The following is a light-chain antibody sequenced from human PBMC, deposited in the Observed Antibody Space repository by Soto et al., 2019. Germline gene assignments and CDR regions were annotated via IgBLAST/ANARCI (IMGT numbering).Light chain of an antibody. V-gene: IGLV2-8*01. CDR3: KSYAGSNTYV. CDR1: KNDIGVYDF. J-gene: IGLJ1*01. Sequence: QAVLTQPPSASGSPVPSVTISCTGTKNDIGVYDFVSWYQHHPGKAPRLIIYEVVQRPSGVPDRFSGSKSGNTASLTVSGLQAADEADYFCKSYAGSNTYVFGSGTKLTVL. CDR2: EVV.